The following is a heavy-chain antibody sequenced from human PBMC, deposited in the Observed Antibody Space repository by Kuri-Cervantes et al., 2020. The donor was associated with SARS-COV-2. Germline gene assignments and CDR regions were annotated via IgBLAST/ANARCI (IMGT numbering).Heavy chain of an antibody. D-gene: IGHD3-3*01. CDR2: IGPSGTTK. CDR1: GFTFSSYG. V-gene: IGHV3-48*01. CDR3: ARDQGLAYYDFWSGYSNDAFDI. J-gene: IGHJ3*02. Sequence: LSLTCAASGFTFSSYGMHWIRQAPGKGLEWVSNIGPSGTTKYYADSVKGRFTISRDNSKNTLYLQMNSLRAEDTAVYYCARDQGLAYYDFWSGYSNDAFDIWGQGTMVTVSS.